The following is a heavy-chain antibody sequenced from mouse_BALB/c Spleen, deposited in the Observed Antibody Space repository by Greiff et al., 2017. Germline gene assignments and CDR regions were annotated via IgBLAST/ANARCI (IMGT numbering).Heavy chain of an antibody. Sequence: QVQLQQSGAELARPGASVKLSCKASGYTFTDYYINWVKQRTGQGLEWIGEIYPGSGNTYYNEKFKGKATLTADKSSSTAYMQLSSLTSEDSAVYFCARGYGKVPYAMDYWGQGTSVTVSS. CDR2: IYPGSGNT. V-gene: IGHV1-77*01. D-gene: IGHD2-10*02. CDR3: ARGYGKVPYAMDY. CDR1: GYTFTDYY. J-gene: IGHJ4*01.